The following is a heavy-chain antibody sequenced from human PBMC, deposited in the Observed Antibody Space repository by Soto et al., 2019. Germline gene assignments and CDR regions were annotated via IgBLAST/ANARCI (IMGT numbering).Heavy chain of an antibody. CDR2: IIPIFGTA. D-gene: IGHD4-17*01. CDR3: ARGLNTVTSGYYYGMDV. CDR1: GGTFSSYA. Sequence: ASVKVSCKASGGTFSSYAISCVRQAPGQGLEWMGGIIPIFGTANYAQKFQGRVTITADKSTSTAYMELSSLRSEDTAVYYCARGLNTVTSGYYYGMDVWGQGTTVTVSS. J-gene: IGHJ6*02. V-gene: IGHV1-69*06.